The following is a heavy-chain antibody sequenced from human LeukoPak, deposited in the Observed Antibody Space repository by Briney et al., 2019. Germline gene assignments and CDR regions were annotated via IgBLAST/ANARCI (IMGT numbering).Heavy chain of an antibody. D-gene: IGHD3-9*01. V-gene: IGHV3-30*02. CDR1: GFTFSSYG. CDR3: AKDPSETGVH. CDR2: IRYDGSNK. Sequence: GGSLRLSCAASGFTFSSYGMHWVRQAPGKGLEWVAFIRYDGSNKYYTDSVKGRFTISRDNSQNTVYLQMNSLRVDDTAVYYCAKDPSETGVHWGQGTLVTVSS. J-gene: IGHJ4*02.